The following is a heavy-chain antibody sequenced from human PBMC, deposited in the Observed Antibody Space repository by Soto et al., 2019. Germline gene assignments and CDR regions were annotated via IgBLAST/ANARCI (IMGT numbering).Heavy chain of an antibody. Sequence: PGGSLRLSCAASGFTFSSYGMHWVRQAPGKGLEWVAVIWYDGSNKYYADSAKGRFTISRDNSKNTLYLQMNSLGAEDTAVYYCARGYYYDSSGYYYSYYFDYWGQGTLVTVSS. V-gene: IGHV3-33*01. CDR2: IWYDGSNK. D-gene: IGHD3-22*01. CDR3: ARGYYYDSSGYYYSYYFDY. CDR1: GFTFSSYG. J-gene: IGHJ4*02.